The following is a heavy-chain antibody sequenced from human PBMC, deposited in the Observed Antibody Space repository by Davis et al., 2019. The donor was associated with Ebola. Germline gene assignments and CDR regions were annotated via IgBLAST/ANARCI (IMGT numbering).Heavy chain of an antibody. D-gene: IGHD5-24*01. CDR2: ISGSGGST. CDR3: ARDITEMATIYYYGMDV. V-gene: IGHV3-23*01. Sequence: GESLKISCAASGFTFSSYAMSWVRQAPGKGLEWVSAISGSGGSTYYADSVKGRFTISRDNAKNTLYLQMNSLRAEDTAVYYCARDITEMATIYYYGMDVWGQGTTVTVSS. J-gene: IGHJ6*02. CDR1: GFTFSSYA.